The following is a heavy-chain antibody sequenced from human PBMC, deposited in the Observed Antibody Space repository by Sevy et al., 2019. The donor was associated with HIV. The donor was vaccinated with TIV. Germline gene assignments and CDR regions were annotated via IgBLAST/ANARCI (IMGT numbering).Heavy chain of an antibody. Sequence: ASVKVSCKASGYTFTSYYMRWVRQAPGQGLEWMGIINPSGGSTSYAQKFQGRVTMTRDTSTSTVYMELSSLRSEDTAVYYCARDLGEAVAGPYYFDYWGQGTLVTVSS. D-gene: IGHD6-19*01. V-gene: IGHV1-46*01. CDR3: ARDLGEAVAGPYYFDY. CDR1: GYTFTSYY. J-gene: IGHJ4*02. CDR2: INPSGGST.